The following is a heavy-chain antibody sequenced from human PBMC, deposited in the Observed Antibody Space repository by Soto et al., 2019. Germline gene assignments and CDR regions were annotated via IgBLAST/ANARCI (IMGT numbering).Heavy chain of an antibody. J-gene: IGHJ4*02. CDR1: GGSFSGYY. V-gene: IGHV4-34*01. D-gene: IGHD6-6*01. Sequence: TCAVYGGSFSGYYWSWIRQPPGKGLEWIGEINHSGSTNYNPSLKSRVTISVDTSKNQFSLKLSSVTAADTAVYYRARISSIAARRYFDYWGQGTLVTVSS. CDR3: ARISSIAARRYFDY. CDR2: INHSGST.